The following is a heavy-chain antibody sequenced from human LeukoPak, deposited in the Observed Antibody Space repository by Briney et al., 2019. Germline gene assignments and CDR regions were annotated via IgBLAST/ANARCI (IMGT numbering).Heavy chain of an antibody. Sequence: PGGSLRLSFAASGFTFSAYNIHWVRQAPGKGLEWVAFIRHDETSKYYIDSVKGRFTISRDNSKNTLYLQMNGLRPEDTAVYYCVKDYGSGTCALDYWGQGALVTVSS. CDR2: IRHDETSK. J-gene: IGHJ4*02. V-gene: IGHV3-30*02. D-gene: IGHD3-10*01. CDR1: GFTFSAYN. CDR3: VKDYGSGTCALDY.